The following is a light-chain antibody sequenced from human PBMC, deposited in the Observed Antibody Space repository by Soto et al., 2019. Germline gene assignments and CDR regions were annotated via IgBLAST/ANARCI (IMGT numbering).Light chain of an antibody. CDR1: SSDIAIYNF. Sequence: QSVLTQPASVSGSPGQSITISCTGTSSDIAIYNFVSWYQQHPGKAPRLMIFQVTNRPSGDSTRFSGSKSGNTASLTISGLQAEDEADYYCSSYTDSTDYVFGTGTKLTVL. CDR3: SSYTDSTDYV. CDR2: QVT. J-gene: IGLJ1*01. V-gene: IGLV2-14*01.